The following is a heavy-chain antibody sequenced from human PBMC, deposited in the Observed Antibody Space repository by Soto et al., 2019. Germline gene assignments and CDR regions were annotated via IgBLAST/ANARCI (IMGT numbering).Heavy chain of an antibody. CDR1: GFTFSSYW. CDR3: ARASGYSGYRFDY. D-gene: IGHD5-12*01. Sequence: VGSLRLSCAASGFTFSSYWMSWVRQAPGKGLEWVANIKQDGSEKYYVDSVKGRFTISRDNAKNSLYLQMNSLRAEDTAVYYCARASGYSGYRFDYWGQGTLVTVSS. V-gene: IGHV3-7*01. CDR2: IKQDGSEK. J-gene: IGHJ4*02.